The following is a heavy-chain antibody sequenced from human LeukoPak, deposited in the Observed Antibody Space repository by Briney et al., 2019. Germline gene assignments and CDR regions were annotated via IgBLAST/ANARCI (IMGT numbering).Heavy chain of an antibody. D-gene: IGHD3-22*01. CDR1: GDSVSSNSAA. Sequence: SQTLSLTCAISGDSVSSNSAAWNWIRQSPSRGLEWLGRTYYRSKWYNDYAVSVKSRITINPDTSKNQFSLQLNSVTPEDTAVYYCARDRALYYYDSSGVDWDYYYGMDVWGQGTTVTVSS. CDR2: TYYRSKWYN. V-gene: IGHV6-1*01. CDR3: ARDRALYYYDSSGVDWDYYYGMDV. J-gene: IGHJ6*02.